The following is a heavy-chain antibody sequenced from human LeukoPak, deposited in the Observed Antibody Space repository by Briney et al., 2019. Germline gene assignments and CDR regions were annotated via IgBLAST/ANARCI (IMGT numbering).Heavy chain of an antibody. D-gene: IGHD2-15*01. CDR3: AIGSHCSGGSCPLDC. V-gene: IGHV1-46*01. CDR1: GYTFTSYY. J-gene: IGHJ4*02. Sequence: ASVKVSCKASGYTFTSYYMHWVRQAPGQGLEWMGLINPSGGSTSYAQKFQDRVTMTRDTSTSTVYMELSSLRSEDTGVYYCAIGSHCSGGSCPLDCWGQGTLVTVSS. CDR2: INPSGGST.